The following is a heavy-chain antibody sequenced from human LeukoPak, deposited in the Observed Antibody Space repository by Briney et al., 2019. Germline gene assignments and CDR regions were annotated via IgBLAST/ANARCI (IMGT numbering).Heavy chain of an antibody. CDR1: GFTFSSYS. V-gene: IGHV3-48*01. J-gene: IGHJ4*02. CDR3: AKDPGRPYDFWSGPYYFDY. CDR2: ISSSSTTI. D-gene: IGHD3-3*01. Sequence: GGSLRLSCAASGFTFSSYSMMWVRQAPGKGLEWVSYISSSSTTIHYADSVKGRFTISRDNAKNSVYLQMNSLRAEDTAVYYCAKDPGRPYDFWSGPYYFDYWGQGTLVTVSS.